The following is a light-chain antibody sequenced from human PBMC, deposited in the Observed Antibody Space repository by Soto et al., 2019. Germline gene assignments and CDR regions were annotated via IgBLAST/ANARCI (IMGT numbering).Light chain of an antibody. V-gene: IGKV3-15*01. Sequence: EIAMTQSPATLSVSPGERATLSGRASQSVSSKLAWYQQKPGQAPRLLIYDASTRATGIPARFSGSGSGTEFTLTISSLQSEDFAVYYCQQFNNWPRTFRQGTKVDIK. CDR3: QQFNNWPRT. CDR1: QSVSSK. CDR2: DAS. J-gene: IGKJ1*01.